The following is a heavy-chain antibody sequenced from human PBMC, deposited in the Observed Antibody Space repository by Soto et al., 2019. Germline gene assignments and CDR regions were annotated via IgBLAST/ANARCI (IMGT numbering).Heavy chain of an antibody. Sequence: QVQLVESGGGVVQPGRSLRLSCAASGFTFSSYGMHWVRQAPGKGLEWVAVIWYDGSNKYYADSVKGRFTISRDNSKNTRYLQMNSLRAEDTAVYYCARDVGYADGMDVWGQGTTVTVSS. V-gene: IGHV3-33*01. J-gene: IGHJ6*02. CDR1: GFTFSSYG. CDR3: ARDVGYADGMDV. D-gene: IGHD1-1*01. CDR2: IWYDGSNK.